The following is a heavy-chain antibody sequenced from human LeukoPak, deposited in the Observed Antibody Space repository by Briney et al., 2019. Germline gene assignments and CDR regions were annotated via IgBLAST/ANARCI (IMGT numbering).Heavy chain of an antibody. V-gene: IGHV3-48*01. CDR1: GFTFSNYG. D-gene: IGHD2-8*01. CDR2: IRPNDGTT. J-gene: IGHJ5*02. Sequence: GGSLRLSCEASGFTFSNYGMNWVRQAPGKGLEWVSYIRPNDGTTHYADSVKGRFTISRDNAKNSLSLQMTSLRVNDSAVYYCVRGQTNLDNWFDPWGQGTLVIVSS. CDR3: VRGQTNLDNWFDP.